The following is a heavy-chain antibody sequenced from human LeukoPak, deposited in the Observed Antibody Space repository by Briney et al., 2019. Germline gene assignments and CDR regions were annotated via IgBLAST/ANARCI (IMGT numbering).Heavy chain of an antibody. J-gene: IGHJ3*02. CDR1: GFTFSSYW. CDR3: VRGFDGYYGLDI. CDR2: INQDGSEK. Sequence: GGSLRLSCPASGFTFSSYWMSWVRQAPGKGLEWVANINQDGSEKYYVDSLKGRLTISRDNAKNSLYMRMKSLRAEDTAVYYCVRGFDGYYGLDIWGQGTMVTVSS. V-gene: IGHV3-7*05. D-gene: IGHD3-10*01.